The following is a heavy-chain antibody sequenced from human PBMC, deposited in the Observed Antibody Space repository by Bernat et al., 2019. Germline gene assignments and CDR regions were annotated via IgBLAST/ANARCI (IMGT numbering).Heavy chain of an antibody. Sequence: VQLVESGGGVVQPGRSLRLSCVASGFTFSAYSLHWVRQAPGKGLEWVAVVSYDGRNKYYADSVQARFIITRDDSENTLYLRMDSLKSEDTAVYYCVRDGAALYYYHGMDVWGRGTTVTVSS. CDR2: VSYDGRNK. CDR1: GFTFSAYS. CDR3: VRDGAALYYYHGMDV. D-gene: IGHD6-25*01. V-gene: IGHV3-30*04. J-gene: IGHJ6*02.